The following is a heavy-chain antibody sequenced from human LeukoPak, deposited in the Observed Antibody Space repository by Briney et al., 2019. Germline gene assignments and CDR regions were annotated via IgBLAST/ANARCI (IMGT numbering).Heavy chain of an antibody. D-gene: IGHD3-16*01. J-gene: IGHJ4*02. Sequence: SETLSLTCTVSGGSISSSSYYWGWIRQPPGKGLEWIGSIYYSGSTYYNPSLKSRVTISVDTSKNQFSLKLSSVTAADTAVYYCARKKAWGGYFDSWGQGTLVTVSS. CDR2: IYYSGST. CDR1: GGSISSSSYY. CDR3: ARKKAWGGYFDS. V-gene: IGHV4-39*07.